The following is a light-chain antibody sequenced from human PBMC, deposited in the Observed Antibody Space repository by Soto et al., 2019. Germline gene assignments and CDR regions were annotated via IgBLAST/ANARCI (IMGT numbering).Light chain of an antibody. CDR3: LQDYSYFWM. CDR2: AAS. Sequence: HMNTSPSSLSASLRSGFTISFRASQSISSYLNWYQQKPGKAPKLLIYAASSLQSGVPSRFSGSGFGTDFTLTISSLQPEDSATYYCLQDYSYFWMFGQGTKVDNK. CDR1: QSISSY. J-gene: IGKJ1*01. V-gene: IGKV1-6*01.